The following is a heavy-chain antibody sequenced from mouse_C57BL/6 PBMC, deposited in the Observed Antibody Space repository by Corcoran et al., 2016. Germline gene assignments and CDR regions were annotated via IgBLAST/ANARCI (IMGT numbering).Heavy chain of an antibody. CDR3: AILDYSIDY. V-gene: IGHV9-3*01. Sequence: QIQLVQSGPELKKPGETVKISCKASGYTFTTYGMIWVKQAQGKGLKWIGWINTYSGVPTYADDFKGRFAFSLETSDSTAYLQINNLKNEDTATYCCAILDYSIDYWAPGTSVTVSS. J-gene: IGHJ4*01. CDR1: GYTFTTYG. CDR2: INTYSGVP.